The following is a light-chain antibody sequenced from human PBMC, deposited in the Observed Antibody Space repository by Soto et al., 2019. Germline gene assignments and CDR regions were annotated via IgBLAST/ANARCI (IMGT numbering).Light chain of an antibody. CDR1: QSINSW. Sequence: DIQMTQSPSTLSASVGDRVTITCRASQSINSWLAWYQQKPGKAPKLLIYKASTLEGGVPSRFSGSRSGAGFTLTVSSLRPDYFATDYCQQYNSYSITVGRGTKVYIK. CDR2: KAS. CDR3: QQYNSYSIT. V-gene: IGKV1-5*03. J-gene: IGKJ3*01.